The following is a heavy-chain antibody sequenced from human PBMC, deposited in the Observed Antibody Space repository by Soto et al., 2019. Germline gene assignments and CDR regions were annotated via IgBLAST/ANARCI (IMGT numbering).Heavy chain of an antibody. V-gene: IGHV4-31*03. J-gene: IGHJ4*02. CDR1: GASVSSGAHY. D-gene: IGHD2-15*01. CDR3: ARVESASWLDY. Sequence: QVQLQESGPGLVKPSQTLSLTCTVSGASVSSGAHYWSWVRQHPGKGLEWIGYIYYSGDTQYNPYIKRRVTLSLDTSKNQFSLTLSSVTAADKAVYYCARVESASWLDYWARGTLVTVSS. CDR2: IYYSGDT.